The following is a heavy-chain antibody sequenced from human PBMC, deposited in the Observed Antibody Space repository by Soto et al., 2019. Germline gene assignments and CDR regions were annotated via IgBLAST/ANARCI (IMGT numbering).Heavy chain of an antibody. J-gene: IGHJ4*02. Sequence: ASVKISCKASGYSLIDHYTHWVRQAPGQGLEWMGRISPKSGAINYAQKFQGRVTLTWDTSLNTAYMELSSLRSDDTVLYYCARPPGYIPDWYYFDSQGKGSLFTVSS. CDR3: ARPPGYIPDWYYFDS. CDR1: GYSLIDHY. D-gene: IGHD3-9*01. CDR2: ISPKSGAI. V-gene: IGHV1-2*05.